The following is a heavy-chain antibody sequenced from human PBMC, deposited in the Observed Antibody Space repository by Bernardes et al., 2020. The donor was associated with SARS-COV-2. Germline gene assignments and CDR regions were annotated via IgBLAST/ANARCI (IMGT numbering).Heavy chain of an antibody. Sequence: SLRLSCLASGFNFSDYWMTWVRQRPGRGLEWVGNIDQDGSERHYAESVKGRFTISRDNSQKSVFLQMDRLRGDDTAVYYCARSKAGGYWGQGTLVTVSS. CDR1: GFNFSDYW. J-gene: IGHJ4*02. CDR2: IDQDGSER. D-gene: IGHD3-10*01. CDR3: ARSKAGGY. V-gene: IGHV3-7*01.